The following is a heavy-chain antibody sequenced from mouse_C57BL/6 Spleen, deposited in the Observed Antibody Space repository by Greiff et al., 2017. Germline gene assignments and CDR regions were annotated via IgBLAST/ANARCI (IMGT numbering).Heavy chain of an antibody. D-gene: IGHD4-1*02. CDR2: INYDGSST. Sequence: EVMLVESEGGLVQPGSSMKLSCTASGFTFSDYYMAWVRQVPEKGLEWVANINYDGSSTYYLDSLKSRFIISRDNAKNILYLQMSSLKSEDTATYYCARDPNNWDVSWYFDVWGTGTTVTVSS. J-gene: IGHJ1*03. V-gene: IGHV5-16*01. CDR3: ARDPNNWDVSWYFDV. CDR1: GFTFSDYY.